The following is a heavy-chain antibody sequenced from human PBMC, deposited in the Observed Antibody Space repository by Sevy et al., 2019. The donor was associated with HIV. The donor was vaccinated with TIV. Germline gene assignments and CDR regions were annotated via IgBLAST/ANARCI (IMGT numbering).Heavy chain of an antibody. CDR3: AVGDPGGAFDI. CDR1: GFTFSSYW. D-gene: IGHD4-17*01. CDR2: INSDGSST. V-gene: IGHV3-74*01. J-gene: IGHJ3*02. Sequence: RLSCAASGFTFSSYWMHWVRQAPGKGLVWVSRINSDGSSTSYADSVKGRFTISRDNAKNTLYLQMNSLRAEDTAVYYCAVGDPGGAFDIWGQGTMVTVSS.